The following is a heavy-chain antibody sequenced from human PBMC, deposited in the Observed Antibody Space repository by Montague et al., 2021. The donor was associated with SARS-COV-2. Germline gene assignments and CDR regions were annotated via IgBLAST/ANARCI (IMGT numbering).Heavy chain of an antibody. CDR3: ARLRGDYGGTYDTFDI. D-gene: IGHD4-23*01. V-gene: IGHV4-31*03. CDR2: IYYSGST. Sequence: TLSLTCTVSAGSISSGGYYWSWIRQHPWKGLEWIGYIYYSGSTYYNPSPKSRVTISVATSKNQFSLKLSSVTAADTAVYYCARLRGDYGGTYDTFDIWGQGTLVTVSS. J-gene: IGHJ3*02. CDR1: AGSISSGGYY.